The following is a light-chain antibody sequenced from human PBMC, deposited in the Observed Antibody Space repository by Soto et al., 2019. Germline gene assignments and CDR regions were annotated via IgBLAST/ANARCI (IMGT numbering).Light chain of an antibody. CDR2: KAS. CDR1: QSLRNSAGNTF. Sequence: DIVMTQSPLSLPVTLGQPASISCRSTQSLRNSAGNTFLNWFHQRLGQSPRRXIYKASYRASGVPDRFSGSGAGTDFTLKISRVEADDVGVDYCMQGSHWTFTFGQGTKVDIK. V-gene: IGKV2-30*01. CDR3: MQGSHWTFT. J-gene: IGKJ2*01.